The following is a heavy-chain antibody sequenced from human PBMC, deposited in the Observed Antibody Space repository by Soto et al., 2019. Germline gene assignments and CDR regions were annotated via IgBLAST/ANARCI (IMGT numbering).Heavy chain of an antibody. CDR1: GYTFTSYG. CDR2: ISAYNGNT. CDR3: ARVHYGSGSIVWVDP. V-gene: IGHV1-18*04. Sequence: ASVKVSCKASGYTFTSYGISWVRQAPGQGLEWMGWISAYNGNTNYAQKLQGRVTMTTDTSTSTAYMELRSLRSDDAAVYYCARVHYGSGSIVWVDPWGQGTLVTVSS. D-gene: IGHD3-10*01. J-gene: IGHJ5*02.